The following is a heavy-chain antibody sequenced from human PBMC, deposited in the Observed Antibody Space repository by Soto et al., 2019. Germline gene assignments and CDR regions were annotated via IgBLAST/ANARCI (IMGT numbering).Heavy chain of an antibody. CDR3: AILYYDSRGYPNWFDP. CDR2: IYYSGST. V-gene: IGHV4-59*01. Sequence: PSETLSLTCTVSGGSISSYYWSWIRQPPGKGLEWIGYIYYSGSTNYNPSLKSRVTISVDTSKNQFSLKLSSVTAADTAVYYCAILYYDSRGYPNWFDPWGQGTLVTVSS. CDR1: GGSISSYY. D-gene: IGHD3-22*01. J-gene: IGHJ5*02.